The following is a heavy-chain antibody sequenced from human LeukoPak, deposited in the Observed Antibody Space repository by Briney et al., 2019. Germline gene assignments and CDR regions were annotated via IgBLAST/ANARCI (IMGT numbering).Heavy chain of an antibody. Sequence: GGSLRLSYAASGFTFSSYAMSWVRQAPGKGLEWVSAISGSGGSTYYADSVKGRFTISRDNSKNTLYLQMNSLRAEDTAVYYCAKVVPAAILGALDYWGQGTLVIVSS. CDR2: ISGSGGST. D-gene: IGHD2-2*02. CDR3: AKVVPAAILGALDY. V-gene: IGHV3-23*01. CDR1: GFTFSSYA. J-gene: IGHJ4*02.